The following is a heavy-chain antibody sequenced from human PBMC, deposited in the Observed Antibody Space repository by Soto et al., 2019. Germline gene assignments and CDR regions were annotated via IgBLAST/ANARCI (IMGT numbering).Heavy chain of an antibody. D-gene: IGHD6-13*01. CDR3: ARRGPGTYFDY. CDR2: ISGSGGST. CDR1: GFTFSSYA. Sequence: EVQLLDSGGGLVQPGGSLRLSCAASGFTFSSYAMNWVRQAPGKGLEWVSVISGSGGSTYYADSVKGRFTISRDNSKNTLYLQMNSVRAEETAVYYCARRGPGTYFDYWGQGTLVTVSS. V-gene: IGHV3-23*01. J-gene: IGHJ4*02.